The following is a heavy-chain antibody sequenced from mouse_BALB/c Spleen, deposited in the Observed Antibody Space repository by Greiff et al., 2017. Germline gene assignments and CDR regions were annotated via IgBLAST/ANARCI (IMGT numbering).Heavy chain of an antibody. V-gene: IGHV1S34*01. D-gene: IGHD1-1*01. CDR2: ISCYNGAT. Sequence: LVKTGASVKISCKASGYSFTGYYMHWVKQSHGKSLEWIGYISCYNGATSYNQKFKGKATFTVDTSSSTAYMQFNSLTSEDSAVYYCARETTVVGSYYAMDYWGQGTSVTVSS. J-gene: IGHJ4*01. CDR1: GYSFTGYY. CDR3: ARETTVVGSYYAMDY.